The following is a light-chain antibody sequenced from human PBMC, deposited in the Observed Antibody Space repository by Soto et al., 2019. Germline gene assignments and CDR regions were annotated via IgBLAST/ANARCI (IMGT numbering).Light chain of an antibody. CDR3: CSYGGSRAV. CDR1: SGDVGSHNL. CDR2: EVS. J-gene: IGLJ7*01. Sequence: QSALTQPASVSGSPGQSITISCTGTSGDVGSHNLVSWYQQHPGQAPKLMIYEVSKRPLGVSTRFSVSKSGNTASLTISGLQAEDEADYYCCSYGGSRAVFGGGTQLTVL. V-gene: IGLV2-23*02.